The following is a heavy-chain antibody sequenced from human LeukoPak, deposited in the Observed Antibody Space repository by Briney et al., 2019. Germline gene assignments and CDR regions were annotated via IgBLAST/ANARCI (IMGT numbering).Heavy chain of an antibody. CDR3: AREYDILTGYQNWFDP. V-gene: IGHV1-2*02. CDR1: GYTFTRYY. D-gene: IGHD3-9*01. CDR2: INPNSGGT. Sequence: ASVKVSCKASGYTFTRYYMHWVRQAPGQGLEWMGWINPNSGGTNYAQKFQGRVTMTRDTSISTAYMELSRLRSDDTAVYYCAREYDILTGYQNWFDPWGQGTLVTVSS. J-gene: IGHJ5*02.